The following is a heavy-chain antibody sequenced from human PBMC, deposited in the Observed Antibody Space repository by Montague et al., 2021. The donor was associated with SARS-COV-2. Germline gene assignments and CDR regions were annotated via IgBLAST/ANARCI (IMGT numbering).Heavy chain of an antibody. J-gene: IGHJ4*02. CDR2: IYYSGST. CDR3: ARVGAYGDYPTPPTFDY. D-gene: IGHD4-17*01. Sequence: SETLSLTCTVSGGSISSYYWSRIRQPPGKGLEWIGYIYYSGSTNYNPSLKSRVTISVDTSKNQFSLKLSSVTAADTAVYYCARVGAYGDYPTPPTFDYWGQGTLVTVSS. CDR1: GGSISSYY. V-gene: IGHV4-59*01.